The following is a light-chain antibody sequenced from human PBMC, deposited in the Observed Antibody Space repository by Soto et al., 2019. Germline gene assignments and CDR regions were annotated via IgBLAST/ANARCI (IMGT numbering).Light chain of an antibody. J-gene: IGKJ4*01. CDR2: GAS. CDR3: QQYTNWPPLT. CDR1: QSISTN. Sequence: EIVMTQSPATLSVSPGERATLSCRASQSISTNLAWYQQKPGQAPRLLIYGASTRATGIPARFSGSGSGTDFTLTISSLQSEDFAVYYCQQYTNWPPLTFGGGNKVEIK. V-gene: IGKV3-15*01.